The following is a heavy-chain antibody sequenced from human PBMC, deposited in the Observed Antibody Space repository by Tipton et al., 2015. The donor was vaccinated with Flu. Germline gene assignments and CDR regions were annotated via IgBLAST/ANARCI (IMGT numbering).Heavy chain of an antibody. J-gene: IGHJ4*02. D-gene: IGHD6-19*01. Sequence: SLRLSCAASGFTFTTYSMNWVRQAPGKGLEWVSAISGGGRPTYFADSVKGRFTISRDNIKNTLFLQMNSLRAGDTAIYYCAKVIPELVAGLDYWGQGTLVTVSS. CDR1: GFTFTTYS. CDR2: ISGGGRPT. CDR3: AKVIPELVAGLDY. V-gene: IGHV3-23*01.